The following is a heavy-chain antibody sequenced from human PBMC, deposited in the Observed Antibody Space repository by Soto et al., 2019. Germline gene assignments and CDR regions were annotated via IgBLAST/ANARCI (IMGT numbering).Heavy chain of an antibody. CDR2: ISSAGTDT. Sequence: QVLESGGGLVQPGGSRRLSCTTSGFIFRTYAMYWVRQAPGRGLEWVAGISSAGTDTGYTASVQGRFNISRDNANNTLSLQMQSLRADDTAVYYCGGVVDHHFYGMDVWGQGTTVTVSS. J-gene: IGHJ6*02. CDR3: GGVVDHHFYGMDV. D-gene: IGHD3-10*01. V-gene: IGHV3-23*01. CDR1: GFIFRTYA.